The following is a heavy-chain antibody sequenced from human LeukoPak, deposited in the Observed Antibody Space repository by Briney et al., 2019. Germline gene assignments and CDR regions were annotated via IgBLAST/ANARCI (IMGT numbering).Heavy chain of an antibody. CDR3: AKRRRSHYYDSSGYFDY. J-gene: IGHJ4*02. Sequence: GGSLRLSCAASGFTFTNYALSWVRQAPGKGLEWVAGIRDTGDPFYADSVKGRCTISRDNSKNTLYLQMNSLRAEDTAVYYCAKRRRSHYYDSSGYFDYWGQGTLVTVSS. CDR2: IRDTGDP. V-gene: IGHV3-23*01. D-gene: IGHD3-22*01. CDR1: GFTFTNYA.